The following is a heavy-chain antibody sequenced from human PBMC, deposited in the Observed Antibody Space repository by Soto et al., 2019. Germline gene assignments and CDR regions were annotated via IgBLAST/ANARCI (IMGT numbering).Heavy chain of an antibody. Sequence: PGGSLRLSCAASGFTFSSYSMNWVRQAPGKGLEWVSYISSSSSIIYYADSVKGRFTISRDNAKNSLYLQMNSLRDEDTAVYYCARDRTVAASYAFDIWGQGTMVTVSS. CDR2: ISSSSSII. CDR3: ARDRTVAASYAFDI. V-gene: IGHV3-48*02. CDR1: GFTFSSYS. D-gene: IGHD6-19*01. J-gene: IGHJ3*02.